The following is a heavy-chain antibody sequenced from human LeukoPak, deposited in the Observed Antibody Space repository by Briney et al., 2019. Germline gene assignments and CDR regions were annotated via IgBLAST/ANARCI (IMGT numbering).Heavy chain of an antibody. CDR2: IWYDGSNK. V-gene: IGHV3-33*01. CDR3: AREEGIATTIDY. CDR1: GFTFSSYG. D-gene: IGHD6-13*01. J-gene: IGHJ4*02. Sequence: GGSLRLSCAASGFTFSSYGMHWVRQAPGKGLEWVAVIWYDGSNKYYADSVKGRFTISRDNSKNTLYLQMNSLRAEDTAVYYCAREEGIATTIDYWGQGTLVTVSS.